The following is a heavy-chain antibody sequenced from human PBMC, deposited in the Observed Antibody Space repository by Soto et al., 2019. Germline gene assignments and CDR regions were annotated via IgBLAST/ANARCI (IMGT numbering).Heavy chain of an antibody. CDR1: GGTFSGYA. CDR2: NIPIFGIT. D-gene: IGHD1-20*01. Sequence: QAHLMQSGAEVKKPGSSVKVSCKASGGTFSGYAISWVRQRPGRGLEWMGGNIPIFGITTYAEKFQGRITLAADESTGTAFMDLRSLISEDTAVYYCARDPRSITGTTSSEDFQFWGPGTLVSVSS. V-gene: IGHV1-69*01. CDR3: ARDPRSITGTTSSEDFQF. J-gene: IGHJ1*01.